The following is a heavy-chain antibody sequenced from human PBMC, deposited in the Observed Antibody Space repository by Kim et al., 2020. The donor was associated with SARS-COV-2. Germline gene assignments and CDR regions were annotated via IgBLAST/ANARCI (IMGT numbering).Heavy chain of an antibody. D-gene: IGHD6-19*01. Sequence: SETLSLTCTVSGGSISSSSYYWGWIRQPPGKGLEWIGSIYYSGSTYYNPSLKSRVTISVDTSKNQFSLKLSSVTAADTAVYYCARGEAIAVAGTGDYFD. V-gene: IGHV4-39*07. CDR2: IYYSGST. CDR1: GGSISSSSYY. J-gene: IGHJ4*01. CDR3: ARGEAIAVAGTGDYFD.